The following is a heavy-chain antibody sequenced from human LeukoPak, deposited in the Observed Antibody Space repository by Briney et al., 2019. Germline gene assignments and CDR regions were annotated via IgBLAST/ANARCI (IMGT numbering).Heavy chain of an antibody. CDR3: ARGGSSTPYYYYMDV. CDR1: GGTFSSYA. V-gene: IGHV1-69*05. D-gene: IGHD2-15*01. CDR2: IIPIFGTA. Sequence: GSSVKLSCKASGGTFSSYAISWVRQAPGQGLEWMGGIIPIFGTANYAQKFQGRVTITTDESTSTAYMELSSLRSEDTAVYYCARGGSSTPYYYYMDVWGKGTTVTVSS. J-gene: IGHJ6*03.